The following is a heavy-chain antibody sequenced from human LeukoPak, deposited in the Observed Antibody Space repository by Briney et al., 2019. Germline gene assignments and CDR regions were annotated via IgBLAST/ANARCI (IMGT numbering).Heavy chain of an antibody. D-gene: IGHD3-22*01. V-gene: IGHV4-31*03. J-gene: IGHJ3*02. CDR3: AREKRDTMIVDDAFDM. Sequence: SETLSLTCTVSGGSISSGGYYWSWLRQHPGKGLECIGYIYYSGSTYYNPSLKSRVTISVDTSKNQFSLKLSSVTAADTAVYYCAREKRDTMIVDDAFDMWGQGAMVTVSS. CDR1: GGSISSGGYY. CDR2: IYYSGST.